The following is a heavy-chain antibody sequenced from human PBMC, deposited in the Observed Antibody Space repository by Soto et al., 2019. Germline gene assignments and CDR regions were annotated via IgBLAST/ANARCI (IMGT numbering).Heavy chain of an antibody. D-gene: IGHD1-7*01. V-gene: IGHV3-33*01. CDR2: IWYDGSNK. CDR1: GFTFSSYG. Sequence: QVQLVESGGGVVQPGRSLRLSCAASGFTFSSYGMHWVRQAPGKGLEWVAVIWYDGSNKYYADSVKGRFTISRDNSKNTLYLQMNSLRAEDTAVYYCARDGKTRGTGTHRPWIYYYGMDVWGQGTTVTVSS. J-gene: IGHJ6*02. CDR3: ARDGKTRGTGTHRPWIYYYGMDV.